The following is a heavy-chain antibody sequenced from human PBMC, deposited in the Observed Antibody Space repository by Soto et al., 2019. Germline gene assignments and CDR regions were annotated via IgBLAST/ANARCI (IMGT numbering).Heavy chain of an antibody. CDR1: GFTFSSYG. CDR2: ISYDGSNK. J-gene: IGHJ4*02. Sequence: GGSLRLSCAASGFTFSSYGMHWVRQAPGKGLEWVAVISYDGSNKYYADSVKGRFTISRDNSKNTLYLQMNSLRAEDTAVYYCAKEPHRYSSSWYYFDYWGQGTLVTVSS. V-gene: IGHV3-30*18. D-gene: IGHD6-13*01. CDR3: AKEPHRYSSSWYYFDY.